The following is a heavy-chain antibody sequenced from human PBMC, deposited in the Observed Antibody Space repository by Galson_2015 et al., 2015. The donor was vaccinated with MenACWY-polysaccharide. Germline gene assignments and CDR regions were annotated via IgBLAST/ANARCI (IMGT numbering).Heavy chain of an antibody. CDR2: LSPSAGDT. V-gene: IGHV3-23*01. D-gene: IGHD3-10*01. CDR3: VGPLGRGGTGAYGMDA. CDR1: GFTFSSYG. J-gene: IGHJ6*02. Sequence: SLRLSCAATGFTFSSYGMGWVRQAPGKGPEWVSGLSPSAGDTFYADSVKGRFTISRDNAKNTLYLQMNSLRVEDTAVYYCVGPLGRGGTGAYGMDAWGQGTTVTVSS.